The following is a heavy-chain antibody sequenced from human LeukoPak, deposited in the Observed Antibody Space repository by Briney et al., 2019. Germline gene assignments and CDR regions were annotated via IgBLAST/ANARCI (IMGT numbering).Heavy chain of an antibody. CDR2: ISYDGSNK. V-gene: IGHV3-30*04. J-gene: IGHJ4*02. CDR1: GFSFRGYA. CDR3: ARPSDYDILTGFDY. Sequence: GGSLRLSCAASGFSFRGYAMHWVRQAPGKGLEWVAVISYDGSNKYYADSVKGRFTISRDNSKNTLYLQMNSLRAEDTAVYYCARPSDYDILTGFDYWGQGTLVTVSS. D-gene: IGHD3-9*01.